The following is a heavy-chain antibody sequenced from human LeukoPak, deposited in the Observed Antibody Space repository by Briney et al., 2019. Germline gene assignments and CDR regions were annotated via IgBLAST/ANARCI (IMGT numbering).Heavy chain of an antibody. J-gene: IGHJ4*02. Sequence: GGSLRLSCAASGFPFSSYWMHWVRQAPGKGLVWVSRINIDGSNTNYADSVKGRFTISSDNAKNTLYLQMDRMRVEDTAVYYCARSLGGAYDYWGQGTLVTVSS. CDR2: INIDGSNT. CDR3: ARSLGGAYDY. CDR1: GFPFSSYW. D-gene: IGHD1-26*01. V-gene: IGHV3-74*01.